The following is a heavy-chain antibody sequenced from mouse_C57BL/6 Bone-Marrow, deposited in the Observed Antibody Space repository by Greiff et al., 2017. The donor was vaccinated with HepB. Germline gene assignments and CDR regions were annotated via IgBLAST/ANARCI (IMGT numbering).Heavy chain of an antibody. J-gene: IGHJ4*01. Sequence: VHLVESGAELMKPGASVKLSCKATGYTFTGSWIEWVKQRPGHGLAWIGELLPGSGSTNYNEKFKGKATFTADTSSNTAYMQLSSLTTEDSAIYYCARDMSNYGGDYWGQGTSGTVSS. CDR3: ARDMSNYGGDY. CDR2: LLPGSGST. D-gene: IGHD2-5*01. V-gene: IGHV1-9*01. CDR1: GYTFTGSW.